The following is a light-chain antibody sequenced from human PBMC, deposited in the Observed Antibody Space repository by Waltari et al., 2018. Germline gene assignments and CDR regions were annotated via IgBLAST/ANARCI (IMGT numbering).Light chain of an antibody. J-gene: IGKJ2*01. CDR3: QQYGSSVMYT. Sequence: VLTQSPATLPLSPGERATLSCRASQRLTKSYLAWYQQKPGQAPRLLIYGASSRAAGIPDRFSGSGSGTEFTLTISRLEPDDFAVYYCQQYGSSVMYTFGQGTKVEIK. V-gene: IGKV3-20*01. CDR1: QRLTKSY. CDR2: GAS.